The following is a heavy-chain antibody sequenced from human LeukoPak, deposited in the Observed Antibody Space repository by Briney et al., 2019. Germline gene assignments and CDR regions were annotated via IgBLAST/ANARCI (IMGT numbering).Heavy chain of an antibody. CDR1: GFTFSSYE. CDR3: AKDKTPPTRNILNYDFWSGYPYLDY. D-gene: IGHD3-3*01. CDR2: ISSSGSTI. V-gene: IGHV3-48*03. J-gene: IGHJ4*02. Sequence: GGSLRLSCAASGFTFSSYEMNWVRQAPGKGLEWVSYISSSGSTIYYADSVKGRFTISRDNAKNSLYLQMNSLRAEDTAVYYCAKDKTPPTRNILNYDFWSGYPYLDYWGQGTLVTVSS.